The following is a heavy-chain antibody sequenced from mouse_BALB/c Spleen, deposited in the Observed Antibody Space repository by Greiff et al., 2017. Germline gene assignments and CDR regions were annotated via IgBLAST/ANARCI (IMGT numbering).Heavy chain of an antibody. CDR2: IYPGGGYT. CDR1: GYTFTNYW. D-gene: IGHD2-14*01. Sequence: VQLQQSGAELVRPGTSVKISCKASGYTFTNYWLGWVKQRPGHGLEWIGDIYPGGGYTNYNEKFKGKATLTADTSSSTAYMQLSSLTSEDSAVYFCARDRYDGAWFAYWGQGTLVTVSA. J-gene: IGHJ3*01. V-gene: IGHV1-63*02. CDR3: ARDRYDGAWFAY.